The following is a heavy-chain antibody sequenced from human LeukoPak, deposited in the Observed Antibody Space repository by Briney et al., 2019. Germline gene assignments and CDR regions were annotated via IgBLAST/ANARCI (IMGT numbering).Heavy chain of an antibody. CDR1: GYSISSGYY. J-gene: IGHJ4*02. Sequence: PSETLSLTCTVSGYSISSGYYWGWIRQPPGKGLEWIGSIYHSGSTYYNPSLKSRVTISVDTSKNQFSLKLSSVTATDTAVYYCARDGSYGDYGMGYWGQGTLVTVSS. CDR2: IYHSGST. V-gene: IGHV4-38-2*02. D-gene: IGHD4-17*01. CDR3: ARDGSYGDYGMGY.